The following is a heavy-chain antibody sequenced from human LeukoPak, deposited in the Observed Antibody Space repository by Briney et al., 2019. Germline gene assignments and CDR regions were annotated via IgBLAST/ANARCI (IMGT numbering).Heavy chain of an antibody. J-gene: IGHJ4*02. V-gene: IGHV1-2*02. D-gene: IGHD4-11*01. Sequence: ASVKVSCKASGYTFTSYGISWVRQAPGQGLEWMGWINPNSGGTNYAQKFQGRVTMTRDTPISTAYMELSRLRSDDTAVYYCARDSSNSNYALDYWGQGTLVTVSS. CDR2: INPNSGGT. CDR1: GYTFTSYG. CDR3: ARDSSNSNYALDY.